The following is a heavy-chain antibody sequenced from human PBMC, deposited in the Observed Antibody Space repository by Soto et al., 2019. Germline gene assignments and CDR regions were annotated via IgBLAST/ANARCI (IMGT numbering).Heavy chain of an antibody. J-gene: IGHJ5*02. D-gene: IGHD4-17*01. Sequence: QVQLVQSGAEVKKPGASVKVSCKASGYTFTSYDINWVRQATGQGLESLGWMNPNSGNTAYVQKFQGRVTMPWDTSITTAYMELRSLRSEDTAVYFCARGIKYGAYARWFDPWGQGTLVTVSS. CDR2: MNPNSGNT. CDR3: ARGIKYGAYARWFDP. V-gene: IGHV1-8*01. CDR1: GYTFTSYD.